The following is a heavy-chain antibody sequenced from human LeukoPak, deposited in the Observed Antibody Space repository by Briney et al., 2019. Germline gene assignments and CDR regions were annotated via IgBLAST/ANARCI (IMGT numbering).Heavy chain of an antibody. J-gene: IGHJ5*02. CDR1: GFTFSSYA. V-gene: IGHV3-23*01. CDR2: ISGSGGST. CDR3: ARDKSSWYRPQNWFDP. Sequence: GGSLRLSCAASGFTFSSYAMSWVRQAPGKGLEWVSAISGSGGSTYYADSVKGRFTISRDNAKNSLYLQMNSLRAEDTAVYYCARDKSSWYRPQNWFDPWGQGTLVTVSS. D-gene: IGHD6-13*01.